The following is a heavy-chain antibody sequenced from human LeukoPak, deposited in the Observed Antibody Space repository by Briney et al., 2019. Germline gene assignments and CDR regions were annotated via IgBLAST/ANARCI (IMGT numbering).Heavy chain of an antibody. V-gene: IGHV4-34*01. CDR2: INHSGST. Sequence: SETLSLTCAVYGGSFSGYYWSWIRQPPGKGLEWIGEINHSGSTNYNPSLKSRVTISVDTSKNQFSLKLSSVTAADTAVYYCARGEQLFDYWGRGTLVTVSS. D-gene: IGHD6-13*01. CDR3: ARGEQLFDY. J-gene: IGHJ4*02. CDR1: GGSFSGYY.